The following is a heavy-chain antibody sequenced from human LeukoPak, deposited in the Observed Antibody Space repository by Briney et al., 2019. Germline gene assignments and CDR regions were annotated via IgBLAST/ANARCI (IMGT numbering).Heavy chain of an antibody. J-gene: IGHJ5*02. CDR1: GFTFSDYY. CDR3: ARSSQQWLVRYWFDP. V-gene: IGHV3-11*01. Sequence: GGSLRLSCAASGFTFSDYYMSWIRQAPGKGLEWVSYISSSGSTIYYADSVKGRFTISKDNAKNSLYLQMNSLRAEDTAVYYCARSSQQWLVRYWFDPWGQGTLVTVSS. D-gene: IGHD6-19*01. CDR2: ISSSGSTI.